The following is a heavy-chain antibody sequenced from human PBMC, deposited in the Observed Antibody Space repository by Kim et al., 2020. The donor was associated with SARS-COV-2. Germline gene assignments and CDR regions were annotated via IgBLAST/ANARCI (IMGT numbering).Heavy chain of an antibody. J-gene: IGHJ6*02. D-gene: IGHD3-16*01. CDR3: ARDAFGMDV. Sequence: GGRTYYADSVKGRFTISRHNSKTTLYLQMNSLRPEDTAVYYCARDAFGMDVWGQGTTVTVSS. CDR2: GGRT. V-gene: IGHV3-53*04.